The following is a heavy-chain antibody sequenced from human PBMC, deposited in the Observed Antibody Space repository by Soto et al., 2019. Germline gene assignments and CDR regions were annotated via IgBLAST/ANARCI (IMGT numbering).Heavy chain of an antibody. J-gene: IGHJ4*02. V-gene: IGHV3-15*07. CDR3: TTDRGFLEWLLSPPLDY. CDR1: GFTFSKYG. CDR2: IKSKTDGGTT. Sequence: GGSLRLSCAASGFTFSKYGMHWVRQAPGKGLEWVGRIKSKTDGGTTDYAAPVKGRFTISRDDSKNTLYLQMNSLKTEDTAVYYCTTDRGFLEWLLSPPLDYWGQGTLVTVSS. D-gene: IGHD3-3*01.